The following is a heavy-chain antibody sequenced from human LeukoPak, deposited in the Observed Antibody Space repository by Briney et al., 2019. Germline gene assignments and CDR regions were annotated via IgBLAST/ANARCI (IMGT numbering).Heavy chain of an antibody. CDR2: INPNSGGT. V-gene: IGHV1-2*02. D-gene: IGHD3-3*01. J-gene: IGHJ4*02. CDR3: ARSLSTTSGVVIIPQVFDS. Sequence: ASMKVSCKASGYTFTGYYMHRVRQAPGQGLEWMGWINPNSGGTNYAQKFQGRVTMTRDTSISTAYMELSRLRSDDTAVYYCARSLSTTSGVVIIPQVFDSWGQGTLVTVSS. CDR1: GYTFTGYY.